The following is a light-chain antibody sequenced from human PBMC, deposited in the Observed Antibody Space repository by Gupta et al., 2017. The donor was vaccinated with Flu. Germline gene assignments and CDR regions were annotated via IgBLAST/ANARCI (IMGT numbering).Light chain of an antibody. CDR1: QSLLYSNGYNY. V-gene: IGKV2-28*01. CDR3: MQGLKPPHT. CDR2: LGS. J-gene: IGKJ2*01. Sequence: VTPGEPASISCRSSQSLLYSNGYNYLDWYLQRPGQSPQVLICLGSIRATGVPDRFSGSGSGTDFTLTISSVEAEDIGVYFCMQGLKPPHTFGQGTKLEIK.